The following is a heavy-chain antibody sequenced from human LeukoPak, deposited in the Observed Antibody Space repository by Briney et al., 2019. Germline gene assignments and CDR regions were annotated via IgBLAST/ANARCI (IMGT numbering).Heavy chain of an antibody. J-gene: IGHJ5*02. D-gene: IGHD6-13*01. Sequence: PSETLSLTCTVSGASISCSSSYWGWIRQPPGRGLEWIGTIYYSGTAYYNPSLKSRVTISVDTSKNQFSLRLSSVTAADTAVYYCASSHVTIGAAGPDNWFDPWGQGTLVTVSS. CDR3: ASSHVTIGAAGPDNWFDP. CDR2: IYYSGTA. V-gene: IGHV4-39*01. CDR1: GASISCSSSY.